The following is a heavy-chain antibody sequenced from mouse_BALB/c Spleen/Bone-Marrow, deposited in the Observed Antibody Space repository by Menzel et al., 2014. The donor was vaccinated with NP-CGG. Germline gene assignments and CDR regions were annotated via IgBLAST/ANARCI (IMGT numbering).Heavy chain of an antibody. J-gene: IGHJ4*01. CDR1: GFNVKDTY. D-gene: IGHD1-2*01. CDR2: IGPANGNT. Sequence: EVQLPESGAELVKPGASVKLSCTASGFNVKDTYMQWVKQRPEQGLEWIGRIGPANGNTQYDPTFQGKATITTVTSSNTAYLQLSSRTSEDTAVHYCTREGHYYGSDAWEYWGQGTSVNDSS. V-gene: IGHV14-3*02. CDR3: TREGHYYGSDAWEY.